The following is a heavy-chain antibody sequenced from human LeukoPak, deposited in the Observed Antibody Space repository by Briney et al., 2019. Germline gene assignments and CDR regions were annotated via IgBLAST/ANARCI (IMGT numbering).Heavy chain of an antibody. D-gene: IGHD3-22*01. Sequence: GGSLRLSCAGSGFTFNNYAMTWVRQAPGKGLEWVSAISGSGGSTYYADSVKGRFTISRDNSKNTLYLQMNSLRAEDTAVYYCAKHLYYYDSSGYFYWGQGTLVTVSS. CDR1: GFTFNNYA. CDR3: AKHLYYYDSSGYFY. J-gene: IGHJ4*02. CDR2: ISGSGGST. V-gene: IGHV3-23*01.